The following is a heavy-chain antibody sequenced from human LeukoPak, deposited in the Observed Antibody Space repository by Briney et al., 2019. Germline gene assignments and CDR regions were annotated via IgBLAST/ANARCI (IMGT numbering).Heavy chain of an antibody. J-gene: IGHJ4*02. Sequence: PGGSLRLSCAASGFTFSRYWMTWVRQAPGKGLEWVANIKQDGSEKYYVDSVKGRFTVSRDNAKNLLYLQMNSLRAEDTAAYYCARVGVFSSSWLLYWGQGTLVTVSS. CDR3: ARVGVFSSSWLLY. CDR1: GFTFSRYW. CDR2: IKQDGSEK. D-gene: IGHD6-13*01. V-gene: IGHV3-7*01.